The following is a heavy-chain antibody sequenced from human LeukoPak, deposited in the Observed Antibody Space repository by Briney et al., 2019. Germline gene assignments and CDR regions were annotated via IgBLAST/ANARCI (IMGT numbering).Heavy chain of an antibody. CDR2: TYYRSKWYN. J-gene: IGHJ6*02. CDR3: ARGRIAYHGMDV. D-gene: IGHD6-13*01. CDR1: GDSVSSNSAA. Sequence: SQTLSLTCAISGDSVSSNSAAWNWIRQSPSRGLEWLGRTYYRSKWYNDDAVSMKSRITITSDTSKNQFSLQLSSVTPEDTAVYYCARGRIAYHGMDVWGQGTAVTVSS. V-gene: IGHV6-1*01.